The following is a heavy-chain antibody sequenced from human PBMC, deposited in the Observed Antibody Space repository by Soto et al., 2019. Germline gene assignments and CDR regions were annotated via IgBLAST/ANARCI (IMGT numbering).Heavy chain of an antibody. Sequence: QPGGALRLSCAASGFTFRDYWMHWVRQVPGKGLVWVSLISSDGSTTNYAASVKGRFTVSRDNAKDTLYLQTISLRADDTAVYYCARDPRGYPDYWGQGTLVTVSS. CDR1: GFTFRDYW. CDR2: ISSDGSTT. J-gene: IGHJ4*02. CDR3: ARDPRGYPDY. V-gene: IGHV3-74*01. D-gene: IGHD3-22*01.